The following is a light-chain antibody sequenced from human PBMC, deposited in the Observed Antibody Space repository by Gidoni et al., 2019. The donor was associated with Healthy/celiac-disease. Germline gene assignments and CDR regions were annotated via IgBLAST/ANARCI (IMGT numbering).Light chain of an antibody. Sequence: QAVVTQEPSLTVSPGGTVTLTGGSSTGAVTSGHYPYWFQQKPGQAPRTLIYDTSNQHSWTPARFSGSLLGGKAALTLSGAQPEDEAEYYCLLSYSGARPVVFGGGTKLTVL. CDR3: LLSYSGARPVV. CDR2: DTS. CDR1: TGAVTSGHY. J-gene: IGLJ2*01. V-gene: IGLV7-46*01.